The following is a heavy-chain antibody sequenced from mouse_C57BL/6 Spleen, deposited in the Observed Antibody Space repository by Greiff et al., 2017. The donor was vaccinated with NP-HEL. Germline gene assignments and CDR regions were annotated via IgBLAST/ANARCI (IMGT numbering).Heavy chain of an antibody. CDR3: ARRGRYDGYYVYFDV. J-gene: IGHJ1*03. V-gene: IGHV1-52*01. CDR1: GYTFTSYW. CDR2: IDPSDSET. Sequence: VQLQQPGAELVRPGSSVKLSCKASGYTFTSYWMHWVKQRPIQGLEWIGNIDPSDSETHYNQKFKDKATLTVDKSSSTAYMQLSSLTSEDSAVYYCARRGRYDGYYVYFDVWGTGTTVTVSS. D-gene: IGHD2-3*01.